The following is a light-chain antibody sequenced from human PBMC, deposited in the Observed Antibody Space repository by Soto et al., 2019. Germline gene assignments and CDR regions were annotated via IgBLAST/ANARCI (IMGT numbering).Light chain of an antibody. CDR3: SSYTSGNTFV. CDR1: SSDVGGYNS. CDR2: DVH. V-gene: IGLV2-14*01. Sequence: QSALTQPASVSGSPGQSITISCAGTSSDVGGYNSVSWYQHHPGKAPKLMVYDVHHRPSGVSNRFSGSKSGNTASLTISGLQAEDEADYYCSSYTSGNTFVFGGGTKVTVL. J-gene: IGLJ2*01.